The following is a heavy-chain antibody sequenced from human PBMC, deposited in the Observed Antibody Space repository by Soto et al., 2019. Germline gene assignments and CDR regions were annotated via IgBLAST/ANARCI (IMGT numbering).Heavy chain of an antibody. V-gene: IGHV4-39*01. D-gene: IGHD3-16*01. CDR3: ARRGDPGFDY. J-gene: IGHJ4*02. Sequence: PSETLSLTCTFSGCSISSSSYYWGWIRQPPGKGLEWIGSIYYSGSTYYNPSLKSRVTISVDTSKNQFSLKLSSVTAADTAVYYCARRGDPGFDYWGQGTLVTVSS. CDR1: GCSISSSSYY. CDR2: IYYSGST.